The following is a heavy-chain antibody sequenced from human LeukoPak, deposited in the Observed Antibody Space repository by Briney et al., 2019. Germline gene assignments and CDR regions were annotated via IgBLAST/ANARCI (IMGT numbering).Heavy chain of an antibody. V-gene: IGHV1-69*06. Sequence: SVKLSCKASGGTFSSYAISWVRQAPGQGLEWMGGIIPIFGTANYAQKFKGRVTITADKSTSTAYMELSSLRSEDTAVDYCARGPNSLLWFGEFWFDPWGQGTLVSVSS. CDR2: IIPIFGTA. CDR1: GGTFSSYA. J-gene: IGHJ5*02. CDR3: ARGPNSLLWFGEFWFDP. D-gene: IGHD3-10*01.